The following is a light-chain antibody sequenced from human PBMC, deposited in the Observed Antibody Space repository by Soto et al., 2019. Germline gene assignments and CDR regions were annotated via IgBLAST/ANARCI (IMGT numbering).Light chain of an antibody. Sequence: DFQMPQSPSSLSASVGDRVTITCRARQGITNYLAWYQQKPGKVPMLLIYAASSTLQLGVPSRFSGSGSGTDFTLTISSLQPEDVATYYCQKYNSAPLTFGGGTKVEIK. CDR1: QGITNY. J-gene: IGKJ4*01. CDR2: AASS. V-gene: IGKV1-27*01. CDR3: QKYNSAPLT.